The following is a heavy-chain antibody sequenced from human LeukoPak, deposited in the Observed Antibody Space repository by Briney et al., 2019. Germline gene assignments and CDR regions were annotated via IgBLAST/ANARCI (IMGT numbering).Heavy chain of an antibody. V-gene: IGHV4-59*01. CDR1: GGSISSYY. CDR3: ARAPLWFDP. J-gene: IGHJ5*02. Sequence: SETLSLTCTVSGGSISSYYWSWIRQPPGKGLEWIGYIYYSGSTNYNPSLKSRVTISVDTSKNQSSLKLSSVTAADTAVYYCARAPLWFDPWGQGTLVTVSS. CDR2: IYYSGST.